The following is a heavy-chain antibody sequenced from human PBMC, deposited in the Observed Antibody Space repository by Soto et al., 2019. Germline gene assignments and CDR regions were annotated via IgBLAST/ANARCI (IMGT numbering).Heavy chain of an antibody. CDR3: ASFLYDFWSGYLGIYGMDV. D-gene: IGHD3-3*01. V-gene: IGHV3-21*01. J-gene: IGHJ6*02. CDR2: ISSSSSYI. CDR1: GFSFSSYS. Sequence: XVCLRLSCAACGFSFSSYSKNWVRQAPGKGLEWVSSISSSSSYIYYADSVKGRFTISRDNAKNSLYLQMNSLRAEDTAVYYCASFLYDFWSGYLGIYGMDVCGQGTTVTVSS.